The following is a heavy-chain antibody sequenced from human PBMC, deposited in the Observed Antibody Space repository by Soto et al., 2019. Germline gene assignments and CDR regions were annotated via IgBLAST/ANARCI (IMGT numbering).Heavy chain of an antibody. Sequence: GESLKISCQASGYIFATYWIGWVRQMPGKGLEWMGIIYPSDSDTRYSPAFQGQVTISADKSISTAYLQLSSLRASDTALYCCARSGFSSYGMDVWGQGTTVTVSS. J-gene: IGHJ6*02. CDR1: GYIFATYW. CDR2: IYPSDSDT. V-gene: IGHV5-51*01. D-gene: IGHD5-12*01. CDR3: ARSGFSSYGMDV.